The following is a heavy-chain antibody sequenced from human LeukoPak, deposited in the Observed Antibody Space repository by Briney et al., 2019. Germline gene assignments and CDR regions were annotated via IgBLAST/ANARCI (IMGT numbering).Heavy chain of an antibody. V-gene: IGHV3-30-3*01. CDR2: ISYDGSNK. CDR1: GFTFSSYA. D-gene: IGHD3-10*01. Sequence: PGGSLRLSCAASGFTFSSYAMHWVRQAPGKGLEWVAVISYDGSNKYYADSVKGRFTISRDNSKNTLYLQMNSLRAEDTAVYYCARSLTMVRAPSIDYWGQGTLATVSS. J-gene: IGHJ4*02. CDR3: ARSLTMVRAPSIDY.